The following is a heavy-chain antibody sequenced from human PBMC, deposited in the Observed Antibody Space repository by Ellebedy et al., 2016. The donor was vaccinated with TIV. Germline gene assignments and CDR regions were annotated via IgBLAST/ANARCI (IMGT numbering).Heavy chain of an antibody. V-gene: IGHV3-48*04. D-gene: IGHD1-1*01. J-gene: IGHJ4*02. Sequence: GESLKISCAASGFDFSTYDMNWVRQAPGKGLEWISYITGHSATIYYADSVKGRFTISRDNAKNSLYLQMDSLRGEDTAVYYCARETPENGEYYFDYWGQGSLVTVSS. CDR2: ITGHSATI. CDR1: GFDFSTYD. CDR3: ARETPENGEYYFDY.